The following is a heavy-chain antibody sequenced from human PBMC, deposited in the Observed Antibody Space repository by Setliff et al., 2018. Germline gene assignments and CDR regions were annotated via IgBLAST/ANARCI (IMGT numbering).Heavy chain of an antibody. V-gene: IGHV4-30-4*08. CDR3: AREVGTSTSSDASDV. Sequence: LSLTCTVSGDSISSGDYFWSWIRQPPGKGLEWIAYIYHSGSAYYNPSLKSRVTMSVDTSKNQFSLHLTSVTAADTAVYYCAREVGTSTSSDASDVWGQGMMVTVSS. J-gene: IGHJ3*01. D-gene: IGHD1-26*01. CDR1: GDSISSGDYF. CDR2: IYHSGSA.